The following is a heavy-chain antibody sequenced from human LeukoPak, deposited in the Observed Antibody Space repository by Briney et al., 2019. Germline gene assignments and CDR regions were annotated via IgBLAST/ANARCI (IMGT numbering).Heavy chain of an antibody. CDR2: INHSGST. CDR3: ARSPYYDFWSGPLYYYYGMDV. CDR1: GGSFSGYY. D-gene: IGHD3-3*01. Sequence: SETLSLTCAVYGGSFSGYYWSWIRQPPGKGLEWIGEINHSGSTNYNPSLKSRVSISVDTSKNQFSLKLSSVTAADTAVYYCARSPYYDFWSGPLYYYYGMDVWGQGTTVTVSS. J-gene: IGHJ6*02. V-gene: IGHV4-34*01.